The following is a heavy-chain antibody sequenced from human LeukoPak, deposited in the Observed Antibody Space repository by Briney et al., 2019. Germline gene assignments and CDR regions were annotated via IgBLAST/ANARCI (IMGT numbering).Heavy chain of an antibody. CDR2: IYFTGST. CDR1: GGSISSSSYY. Sequence: SETLSLTCTVSGGSISSSSYYWGWIRQPPGKGLEWIGNIYFTGSTYYNPSLRSRVTISVDTSKNQFSLKLSSVTAADTAVYYCASSSWAGYYFDYWGQGTLVTVSS. V-gene: IGHV4-39*01. D-gene: IGHD6-13*01. J-gene: IGHJ4*02. CDR3: ASSSWAGYYFDY.